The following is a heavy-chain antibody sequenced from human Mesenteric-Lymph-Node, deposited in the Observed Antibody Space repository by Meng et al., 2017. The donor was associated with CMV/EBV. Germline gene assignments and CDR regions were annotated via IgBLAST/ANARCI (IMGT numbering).Heavy chain of an antibody. CDR1: GDSVSRNSAA. D-gene: IGHD3-10*01. V-gene: IGHV6-1*01. CDR3: ARDSDADDWFDP. J-gene: IGHJ5*02. CDR2: TYYRSKWHN. Sequence: SQTLSLTCAISGDSVSRNSAAWNWIRQSPSRGLEWLGRTYYRSKWHNDYAASVKSRITINPDTSKNQFSLQLNSVTPADTAVYYCARDSDADDWFDPWGQRTLVTVSS.